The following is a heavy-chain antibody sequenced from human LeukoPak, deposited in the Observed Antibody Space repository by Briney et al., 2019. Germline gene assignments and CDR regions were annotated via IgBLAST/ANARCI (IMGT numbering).Heavy chain of an antibody. CDR3: AKDSNTGGYSFGS. Sequence: PGGSLRLSCAASGFTFHHFSMHWVRQPPGKGLEWVSLISWDSGITYCADSVRGRFTISRDNSKNSLSLEMNSLRTEDTALYYCAKDSNTGGYSFGSWGQGTLVTVTS. CDR2: ISWDSGIT. CDR1: GFTFHHFS. V-gene: IGHV3-43*01. J-gene: IGHJ4*02. D-gene: IGHD5-12*01.